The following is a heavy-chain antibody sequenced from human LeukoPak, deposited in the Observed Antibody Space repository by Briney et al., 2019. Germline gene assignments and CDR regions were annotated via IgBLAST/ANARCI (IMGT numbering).Heavy chain of an antibody. Sequence: AESLLISSKASGYSSTSYCIGWGRQMPREDLEWMGIIYPGDSDTRYSPTFQGQVTISADKSISTAYLQWSSLKASDTAMYYCAIPCCSSTSCYADYWGQGTLVTVSS. CDR3: AIPCCSSTSCYADY. CDR1: GYSSTSYC. CDR2: IYPGDSDT. V-gene: IGHV5-51*01. J-gene: IGHJ4*02. D-gene: IGHD2-2*01.